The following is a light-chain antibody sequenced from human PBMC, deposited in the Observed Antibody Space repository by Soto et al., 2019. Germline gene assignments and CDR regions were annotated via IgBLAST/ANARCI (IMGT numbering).Light chain of an antibody. V-gene: IGKV3-15*01. CDR1: QSVSNN. CDR2: YAS. J-gene: IGKJ5*01. Sequence: EIMMTQSPATLSVSPGESATLSCRASQSVSNNLAWYQHKPGQAPRLLIYYASTRATGIPARFSGSGSGTEFTLTISILQSEDFALYYCQQYNDWPPITFGQGTLREIK. CDR3: QQYNDWPPIT.